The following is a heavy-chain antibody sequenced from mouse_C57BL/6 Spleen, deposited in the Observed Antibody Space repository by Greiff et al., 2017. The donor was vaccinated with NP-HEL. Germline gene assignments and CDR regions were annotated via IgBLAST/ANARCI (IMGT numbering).Heavy chain of an antibody. D-gene: IGHD3-2*02. CDR1: GYAFSSSW. J-gene: IGHJ4*01. Sequence: VKLQESGPELVKPGASVKISCKASGYAFSSSWMNWVKQRPGKGLEWIGRIYPGDGDTNYNGKFKGKATLTADKSSSTAYMQLSSLTSEDSAVYFCARGLRLHYAMDYWGQGTSVTVSS. CDR2: IYPGDGDT. CDR3: ARGLRLHYAMDY. V-gene: IGHV1-82*01.